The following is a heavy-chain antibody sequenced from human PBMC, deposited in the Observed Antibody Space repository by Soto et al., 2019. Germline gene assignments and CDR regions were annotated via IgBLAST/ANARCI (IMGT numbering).Heavy chain of an antibody. V-gene: IGHV4-31*03. D-gene: IGHD2-15*01. Sequence: QVQLQESGPGLVKPSQTLSLTCTVSGVSISSGGYYCRWSRQHPWNGLEWIGYISYMGITYYNPSLKTRSTRCLDPSKHPSSLKLSSVTAADTAVYYCAREGDYCSGGSCYRLFDPWGHGTLVTV. CDR3: AREGDYCSGGSCYRLFDP. CDR1: GVSISSGGYY. J-gene: IGHJ5*02. CDR2: ISYMGIT.